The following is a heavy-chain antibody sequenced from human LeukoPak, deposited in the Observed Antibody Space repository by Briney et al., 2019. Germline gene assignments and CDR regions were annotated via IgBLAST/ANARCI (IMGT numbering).Heavy chain of an antibody. CDR1: GATFSSYA. Sequence: SVKVSYKASGATFSSYAISWVRQAPEQWLEWMGGIIPIFVTANCAQKFQGRVTITSDKSTSTAYMELSSLRSEDTAVYYCAREKDIVVVPAARGGFDYWGQGTLVTVSS. D-gene: IGHD2-2*01. CDR3: AREKDIVVVPAARGGFDY. CDR2: IIPIFVTA. V-gene: IGHV1-69*06. J-gene: IGHJ4*02.